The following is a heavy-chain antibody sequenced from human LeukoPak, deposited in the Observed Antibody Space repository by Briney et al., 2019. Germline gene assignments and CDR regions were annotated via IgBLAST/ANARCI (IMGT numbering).Heavy chain of an antibody. J-gene: IGHJ2*01. CDR2: IYSGGST. V-gene: IGHV3-53*01. CDR1: GFTFSSYE. CDR3: ARGMAGYSYWYFDL. Sequence: GGSLRLSCAASGFTFSSYEMNWVRQAPGKGLEWVSVIYSGGSTDYADSVKGRFTISRDNSKNTLYLQMNSLRAEDTAVYCCARGMAGYSYWYFDLWGRGNLVTVSS. D-gene: IGHD2-2*03.